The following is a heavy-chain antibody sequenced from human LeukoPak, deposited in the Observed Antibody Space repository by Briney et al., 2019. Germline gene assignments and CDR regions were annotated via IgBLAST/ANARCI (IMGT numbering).Heavy chain of an antibody. V-gene: IGHV3-7*03. CDR2: IKQDGSEK. Sequence: GGSLRLSCAASGFTFSSYWMSWVRQAPGKGLEWVANIKQDGSEKYYVDSVKGRFTISRDNSKNTLYLQMNSLRAEDTAVYYCAKATKNWGSGNYFDYWGQGTLVTVSS. D-gene: IGHD3-16*01. CDR3: AKATKNWGSGNYFDY. J-gene: IGHJ4*02. CDR1: GFTFSSYW.